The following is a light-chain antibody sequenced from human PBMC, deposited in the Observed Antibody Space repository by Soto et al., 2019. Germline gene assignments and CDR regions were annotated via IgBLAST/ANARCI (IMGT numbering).Light chain of an antibody. CDR2: DAS. CDR1: QSVSSN. J-gene: IGKJ1*01. Sequence: EIVMTQSPATLSVSPGERATLSCRASQSVSSNLAWYQQKPGQAPRLLIYDASNRATGIPARFSGSGSGTDFTLTISRLEPEDFAVYHCQQYGSSPWTFGQGTKVDIK. V-gene: IGKV3-20*01. CDR3: QQYGSSPWT.